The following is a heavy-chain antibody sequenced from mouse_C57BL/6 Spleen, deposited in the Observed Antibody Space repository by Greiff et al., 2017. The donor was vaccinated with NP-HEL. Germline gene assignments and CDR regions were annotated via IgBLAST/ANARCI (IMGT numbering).Heavy chain of an antibody. V-gene: IGHV1-9*01. D-gene: IGHD2-4*01. Sequence: QVQLQQSGAELMKPGASVKLSCKATGYTFTGYWIEWVKQRPGHGLEWIGEILPGSGSTNYNAKFKGKATFTADTSSNTAYMQLSSLTTEDSAIYYFARSGYEYDAWFAYWGQGTLVTVSA. J-gene: IGHJ3*01. CDR3: ARSGYEYDAWFAY. CDR2: ILPGSGST. CDR1: GYTFTGYW.